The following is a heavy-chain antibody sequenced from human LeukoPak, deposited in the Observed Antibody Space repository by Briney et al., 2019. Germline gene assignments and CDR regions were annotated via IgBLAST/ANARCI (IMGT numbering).Heavy chain of an antibody. J-gene: IGHJ4*02. D-gene: IGHD1-26*01. V-gene: IGHV3-23*01. CDR1: GFTFSSYA. Sequence: GGSLRLSCAASGFTFSSYAMSWVRQAPGKGLEWVSAISGSGGSTYYADSVKGRFTISRDNSKNTLYLQMNSLRAEDTAVYYCARDLGDWGHSGSYGYWGQGTLVTVSS. CDR3: ARDLGDWGHSGSYGY. CDR2: ISGSGGST.